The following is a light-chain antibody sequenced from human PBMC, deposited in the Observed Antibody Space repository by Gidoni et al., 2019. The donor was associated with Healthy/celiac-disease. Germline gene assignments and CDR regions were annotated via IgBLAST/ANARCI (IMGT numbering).Light chain of an antibody. CDR3: QQYNNWQT. CDR2: GAS. CDR1: SVNSN. V-gene: IGKV3-15*01. J-gene: IGKJ3*01. Sequence: SVNSNLAWYQQKPGQAPRLLIYGASTRATGIPARFSGSGSGTEFTLTISSLQSEDFAVYYCQQYNNWQTFGPGTKVDIK.